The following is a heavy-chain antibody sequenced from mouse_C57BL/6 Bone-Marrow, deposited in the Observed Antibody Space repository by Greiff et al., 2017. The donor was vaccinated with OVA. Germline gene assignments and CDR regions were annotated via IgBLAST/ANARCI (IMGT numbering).Heavy chain of an antibody. Sequence: KLSCKATGYTFTGYWIEWVKQRPGHGLEWIGEILPGSGSTNYNEKFKGKATFTADTSSNTAYMQLSSLTTEDSAIYYCARKAYDYDRPHFDYWGQGTTLTVSS. CDR1: GYTFTGYW. D-gene: IGHD2-4*01. CDR2: ILPGSGST. J-gene: IGHJ2*01. V-gene: IGHV1-9*01. CDR3: ARKAYDYDRPHFDY.